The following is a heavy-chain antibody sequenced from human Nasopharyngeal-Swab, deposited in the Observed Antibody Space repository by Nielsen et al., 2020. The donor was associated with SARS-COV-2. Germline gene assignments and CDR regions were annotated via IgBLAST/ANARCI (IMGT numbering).Heavy chain of an antibody. CDR2: IIPIFGTA. Sequence: SVKVSCKASGGTFSSYAIRWVRQAPGQGLEWMGGIIPIFGTANYAQKFQGRVTITADESTSTAYMELSSLRSEDMAVYYCASVSKDCSGGSCYSRAKNYYYYMDVWGKGTTVTVSS. D-gene: IGHD2-15*01. J-gene: IGHJ6*03. V-gene: IGHV1-69*13. CDR1: GGTFSSYA. CDR3: ASVSKDCSGGSCYSRAKNYYYYMDV.